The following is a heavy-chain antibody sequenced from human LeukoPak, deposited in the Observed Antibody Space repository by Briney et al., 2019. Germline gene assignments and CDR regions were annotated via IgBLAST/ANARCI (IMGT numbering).Heavy chain of an antibody. CDR1: GFTVTSMY. D-gene: IGHD2-21*02. V-gene: IGHV3-66*01. J-gene: IGHJ4*02. Sequence: GGSLRLSCAASGFTVTSMYMSWVRQAPGMGLEWVSLIYSGGSTNYADSVKGRFTISRDSYKSTLYLQLNSLRADDTAVYYCASSSGDPYYFDFWGQGALVTVSS. CDR2: IYSGGST. CDR3: ASSSGDPYYFDF.